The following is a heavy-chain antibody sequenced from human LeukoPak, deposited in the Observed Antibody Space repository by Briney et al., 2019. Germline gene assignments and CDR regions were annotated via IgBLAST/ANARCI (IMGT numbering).Heavy chain of an antibody. CDR2: ISSYGSST. V-gene: IGHV3-74*01. CDR1: GFTFSNYW. J-gene: IGHJ5*02. Sequence: PGGSLRLSCAASGFTFSNYWMHWVRQAPGKGLVWVSRISSYGSSTNYADSVKGRFTISRDNAKNTLYLQMNSLRAEDTAVYYCARDLSNTNWFDPWGQGTLVTVSS. CDR3: ARDLSNTNWFDP.